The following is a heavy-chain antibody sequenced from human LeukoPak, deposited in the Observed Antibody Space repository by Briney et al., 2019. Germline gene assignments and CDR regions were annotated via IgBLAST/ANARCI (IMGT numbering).Heavy chain of an antibody. D-gene: IGHD3-9*01. V-gene: IGHV3-9*01. Sequence: GGSLRLSCAASGFTFDDYAMHWVRQAPGKGLEWVSGISWNSGSIGYADSVKGRFTISRDNAKNSLYLQMNSLRAEDTALYYCAKEVRAYDILTGYETYYFDYWGQGTLVTVSS. J-gene: IGHJ4*02. CDR2: ISWNSGSI. CDR3: AKEVRAYDILTGYETYYFDY. CDR1: GFTFDDYA.